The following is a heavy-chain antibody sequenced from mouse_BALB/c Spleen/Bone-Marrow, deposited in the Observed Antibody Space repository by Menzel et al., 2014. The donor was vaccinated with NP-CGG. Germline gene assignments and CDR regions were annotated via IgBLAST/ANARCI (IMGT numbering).Heavy chain of an antibody. Sequence: EVQRVESGGGLVQPGGSLRLSCATSGFTFTDYYMNWVRQPPGKALEWLGFIRNKANGYTTEYSAPVRSRFTISRDNSQNILYLQMNTLRADDSATYYCARDKGRVFFDYWGQGTTLTVSS. J-gene: IGHJ2*01. CDR1: GFTFTDYY. CDR2: IRNKANGYTT. CDR3: ARDKGRVFFDY. V-gene: IGHV7-3*02.